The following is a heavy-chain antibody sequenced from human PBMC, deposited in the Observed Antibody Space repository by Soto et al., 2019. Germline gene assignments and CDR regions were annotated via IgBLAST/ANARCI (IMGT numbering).Heavy chain of an antibody. CDR1: GFTFSNFG. J-gene: IGHJ6*02. Sequence: PGGSLRLSCVASGFTFSNFGMHWVRQAPGQGLEWVALISDDGSIQYYADSVKGRFTISRDNSKNSLYVQMNSLRAEDTAVYYCAKSRVTYYYYYGLDVWGQGTTVTV. CDR2: ISDDGSIQ. CDR3: AKSRVTYYYYYGLDV. V-gene: IGHV3-30*18. D-gene: IGHD5-18*01.